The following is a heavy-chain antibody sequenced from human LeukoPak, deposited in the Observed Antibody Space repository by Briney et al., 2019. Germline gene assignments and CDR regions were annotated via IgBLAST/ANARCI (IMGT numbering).Heavy chain of an antibody. Sequence: ASVKVSCKASGYTFTGYYMHWVRQAPGQGLEWMGWISAYNGNTNYAQKLQGRVTMTTDTSTSTAYMELRSLRSDDTAVYYCVRYYYDSSGRYYFDYWGQGTLVTVSS. CDR2: ISAYNGNT. V-gene: IGHV1-18*04. CDR3: VRYYYDSSGRYYFDY. D-gene: IGHD3-22*01. CDR1: GYTFTGYY. J-gene: IGHJ4*02.